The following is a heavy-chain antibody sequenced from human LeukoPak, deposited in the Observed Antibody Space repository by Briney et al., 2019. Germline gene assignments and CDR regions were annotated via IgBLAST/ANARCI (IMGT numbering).Heavy chain of an antibody. Sequence: GGSLRLSCVASGSTFSTYIMHWVRQPTGKGLEWVSGIGVVGETYYLGSVKGRFTTSRENGRNSLYLQMNSLTADDTAIYYCAREGYSSGRPPAFDIWGQGTTVTVSS. CDR1: GSTFSTYI. CDR2: IGVVGET. V-gene: IGHV3-13*01. J-gene: IGHJ3*02. D-gene: IGHD3-22*01. CDR3: AREGYSSGRPPAFDI.